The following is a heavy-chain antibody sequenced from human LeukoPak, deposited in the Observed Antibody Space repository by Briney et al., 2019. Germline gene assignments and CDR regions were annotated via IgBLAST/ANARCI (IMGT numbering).Heavy chain of an antibody. J-gene: IGHJ6*04. V-gene: IGHV4-4*02. D-gene: IGHD4/OR15-4a*01. Sequence: SETLSLTCAVSSDSLRSNNWWSWVRQPPGKGLEWIGEIYHSGSTNYNPSLKSRVTISADTSKNQLSLKLSSVTAADTAVYYCVRVPFAFYGMEVWGKGTTVSVSS. CDR3: VRVPFAFYGMEV. CDR2: IYHSGST. CDR1: SDSLRSNNW.